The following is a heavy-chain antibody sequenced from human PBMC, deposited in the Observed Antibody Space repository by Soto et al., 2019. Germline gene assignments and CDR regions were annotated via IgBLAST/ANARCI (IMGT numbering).Heavy chain of an antibody. CDR2: IFYSGGT. J-gene: IGHJ4*02. Sequence: PSETLSLTCTVSGGSISSSSYYWGWIRQPPGKGLEWIGSIFYSGGTYDNPSLKSRVTVSVDTSKNQFSLKLSSVTAADTSVYYCARLSSDYGDYYFDYWGQGTLVTVSS. CDR1: GGSISSSSYY. D-gene: IGHD4-17*01. V-gene: IGHV4-39*01. CDR3: ARLSSDYGDYYFDY.